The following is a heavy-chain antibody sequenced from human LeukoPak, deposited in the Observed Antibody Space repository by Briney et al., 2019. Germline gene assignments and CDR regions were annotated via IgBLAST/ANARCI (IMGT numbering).Heavy chain of an antibody. D-gene: IGHD2-15*01. V-gene: IGHV4-31*03. J-gene: IGHJ6*02. CDR3: ARDPELDCSGGSCYPQDV. CDR2: IYYSGST. CDR1: GGSISSGGYY. Sequence: SETLSLTCTVSGGSISSGGYYWSWIRQHPGKGLEWIGYIYYSGSTYYNPSLKSRVTISVDTSKNQFSLELSSVTAADTAVYYCARDPELDCSGGSCYPQDVWGQGTTVTVSS.